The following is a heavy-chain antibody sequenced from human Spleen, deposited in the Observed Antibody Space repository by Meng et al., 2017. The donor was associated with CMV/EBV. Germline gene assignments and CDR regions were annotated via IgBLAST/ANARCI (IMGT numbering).Heavy chain of an antibody. V-gene: IGHV3-66*02. D-gene: IGHD2-2*01. CDR1: GFTVISNY. CDR2: IYSGGST. CDR3: ARGGYCSSTSCNGDY. J-gene: IGHJ4*02. Sequence: GESLKISCAASGFTVISNYMSWVRQAPGKGLECVSVIYSGGSTYYADSVKGRFTISRDNSKNTLDLQMNSLRAEDTAVYYCARGGYCSSTSCNGDYWGQGSLVTVSS.